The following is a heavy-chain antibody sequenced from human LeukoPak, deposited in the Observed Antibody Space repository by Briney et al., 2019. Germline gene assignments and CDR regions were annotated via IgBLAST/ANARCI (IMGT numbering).Heavy chain of an antibody. Sequence: SVTLSLTCAVYGGSFSGYYWSWIRQPPGKGLEWIGEINHSGSTNYNPSLKSRVTISVDTSKNQFSLKLSSVTAADTAVYYCARMYYDFWSGYPYYFDYWGQGTLVTVSS. V-gene: IGHV4-34*01. D-gene: IGHD3-3*01. CDR1: GGSFSGYY. J-gene: IGHJ4*02. CDR3: ARMYYDFWSGYPYYFDY. CDR2: INHSGST.